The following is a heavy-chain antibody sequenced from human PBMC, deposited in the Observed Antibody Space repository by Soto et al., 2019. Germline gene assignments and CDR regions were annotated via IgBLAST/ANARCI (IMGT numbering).Heavy chain of an antibody. D-gene: IGHD3-9*01. V-gene: IGHV1-3*01. CDR3: ARAHYDILTGYSLNWFYP. Sequence: ASVKVSCKASGYTFTSYSMHWVRQAPGQRLEWMGWINAGNGNTKYSQKFQGRVTITRDTSASTAYMELSSLRSEDTAVYYCARAHYDILTGYSLNWFYPWGQGTLVTVSS. CDR2: INAGNGNT. J-gene: IGHJ5*02. CDR1: GYTFTSYS.